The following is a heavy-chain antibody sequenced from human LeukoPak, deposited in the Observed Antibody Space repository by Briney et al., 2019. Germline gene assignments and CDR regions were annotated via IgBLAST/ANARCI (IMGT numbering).Heavy chain of an antibody. J-gene: IGHJ3*02. D-gene: IGHD4-17*01. V-gene: IGHV3-21*01. CDR1: GFTFSSYS. Sequence: GGSLRLSCAASGFTFSSYSMNWVRQAPGKGLEWVSSISSSSSYIYYADSVKGRFTISRDNAKNSLYLQMNSLRAEDTAVYYCARDTDYGDFTVAFDIWGQGTMVTVSS. CDR2: ISSSSSYI. CDR3: ARDTDYGDFTVAFDI.